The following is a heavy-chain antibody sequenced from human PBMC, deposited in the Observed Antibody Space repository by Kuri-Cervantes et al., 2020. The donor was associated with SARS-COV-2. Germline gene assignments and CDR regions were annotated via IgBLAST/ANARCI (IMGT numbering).Heavy chain of an antibody. V-gene: IGHV3-11*04. CDR2: ISCSGTTT. Sequence: GESLKISCAASGFTFSDYYMHWIRQAPGKGLEWVSYISCSGTTTYYADSVKGRFTISRDNAKKSLYVQMNSLRAVDTAVYYCARAGERYYDFWSGHLPNDAVDVWGRGTMVTVSS. D-gene: IGHD3-3*01. CDR1: GFTFSDYY. J-gene: IGHJ3*01. CDR3: ARAGERYYDFWSGHLPNDAVDV.